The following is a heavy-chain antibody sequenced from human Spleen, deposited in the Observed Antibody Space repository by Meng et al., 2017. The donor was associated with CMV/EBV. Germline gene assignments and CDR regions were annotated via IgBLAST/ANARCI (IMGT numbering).Heavy chain of an antibody. CDR1: GFTFTSYA. J-gene: IGHJ4*02. CDR3: AKYSAVGERLYYFDY. Sequence: GESLKISCTASGFTFTSYAVSWVRQAPGKGLEWVSAISGSGSGTYYADSVKGRFTISRDNSKNTLYLQMNSLRAEDTAVYYCAKYSAVGERLYYFDYWGQGTLVTVSS. D-gene: IGHD2-21*01. V-gene: IGHV3-23*01. CDR2: ISGSGSGT.